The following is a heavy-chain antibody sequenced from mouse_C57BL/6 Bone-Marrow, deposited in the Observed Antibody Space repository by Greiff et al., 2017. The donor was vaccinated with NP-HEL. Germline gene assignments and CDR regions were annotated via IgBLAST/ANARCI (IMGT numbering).Heavy chain of an antibody. Sequence: EVQLQQSGAELVRPGASVKLSCTASGFNIKDDYMHWVKQRPEQGLEWIGWIDPENGDTESASKFQGKATITADTSSNTAYLQLSSLTSEDTAVYYCTTEGYYDYGTGYYYAMDYWGQGTSVTVSS. CDR3: TTEGYYDYGTGYYYAMDY. V-gene: IGHV14-4*01. CDR2: IDPENGDT. CDR1: GFNIKDDY. J-gene: IGHJ4*01. D-gene: IGHD2-4*01.